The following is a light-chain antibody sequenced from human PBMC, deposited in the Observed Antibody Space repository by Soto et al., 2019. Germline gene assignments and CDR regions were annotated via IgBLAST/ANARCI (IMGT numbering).Light chain of an antibody. CDR2: KAS. Sequence: DIQITQSPSTLSAFVGDRVTITCRASQSISTWLAWYQQKPGKVPKLLIFKASSLQSGVPSRFSGSGSGTDFTLTISSLQPDDFATYYCQQYNPSSRTFGQETKVDIK. J-gene: IGKJ1*01. CDR1: QSISTW. V-gene: IGKV1-5*03. CDR3: QQYNPSSRT.